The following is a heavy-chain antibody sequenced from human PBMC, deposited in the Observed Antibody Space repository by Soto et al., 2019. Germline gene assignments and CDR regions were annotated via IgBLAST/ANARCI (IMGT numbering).Heavy chain of an antibody. CDR3: ARMWQGFWSGYNKGRNWFDP. CDR2: ISAYNGNT. V-gene: IGHV1-18*01. D-gene: IGHD3-3*01. CDR1: GYTFTSYG. Sequence: GASVKVSCKASGYTFTSYGISWVRQAPGQGLELMGWISAYNGNTNYAQKLQGRVTMTTDTSTSTAYMELRSLRSDDTAVYYCARMWQGFWSGYNKGRNWFDPWGQGTLVTVSS. J-gene: IGHJ5*02.